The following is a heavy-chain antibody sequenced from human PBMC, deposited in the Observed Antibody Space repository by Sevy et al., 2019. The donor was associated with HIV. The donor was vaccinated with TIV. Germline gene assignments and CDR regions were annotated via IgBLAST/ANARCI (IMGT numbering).Heavy chain of an antibody. D-gene: IGHD3-3*01. V-gene: IGHV3-21*01. CDR2: ISSSSSYI. CDR3: ASRRITSFGVGDAFDI. Sequence: GGSLRLSCAASGFTFSSYSMNWVRQAPGKGLEWVSSISSSSSYIYYADSVKGRFTISRDNAKNSLYLQMNSLRAEDTAVYYCASRRITSFGVGDAFDIWGQGTMVTVSS. J-gene: IGHJ3*02. CDR1: GFTFSSYS.